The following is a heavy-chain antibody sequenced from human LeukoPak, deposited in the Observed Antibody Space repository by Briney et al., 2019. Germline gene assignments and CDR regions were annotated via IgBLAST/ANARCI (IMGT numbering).Heavy chain of an antibody. CDR3: ARSARHCNNGVCFTDYYIDL. V-gene: IGHV1-2*02. D-gene: IGHD2-8*01. J-gene: IGHJ6*03. CDR2: INPNSGGT. CDR1: GYTFTGYY. Sequence: ASVKVSCKASGYTFTGYYIHWVRQAPGQGLEWMGWINPNSGGTNSAQKFQGRVTMTRDTSISTAYMELSTLRSDDTAVYYFARSARHCNNGVCFTDYYIDLWGKGTTVIVSS.